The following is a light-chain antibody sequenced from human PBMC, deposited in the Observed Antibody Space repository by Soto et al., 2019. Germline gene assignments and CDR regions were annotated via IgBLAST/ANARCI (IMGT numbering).Light chain of an antibody. CDR2: DNN. Sequence: QSVLTQPPSVSAAPGQKVTISCSGSSSNIGNNYVSWYQQLPGTAPKLLSYDNNKRPSGIPDRFSGSKSGTSATLGITGLQTGDEAYYYCGTWDSSLSALVFGGGTKVTVL. CDR3: GTWDSSLSALV. V-gene: IGLV1-51*01. J-gene: IGLJ2*01. CDR1: SSNIGNNY.